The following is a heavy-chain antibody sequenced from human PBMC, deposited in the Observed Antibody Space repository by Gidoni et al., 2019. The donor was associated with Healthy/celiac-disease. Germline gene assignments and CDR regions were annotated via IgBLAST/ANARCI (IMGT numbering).Heavy chain of an antibody. D-gene: IGHD1-1*01. CDR3: TTGYGNPRQPEYYYYYYGMDV. V-gene: IGHV3-15*01. Sequence: EVQLVESGGGLVKPGGSLRLSCAASGFTFSNAWMSWVRQAPGKGLEWVGRIKSKTDGGTTDYAAPVKGRFTISRDDSKNTLYLQMNSLKTEDTAVYYCTTGYGNPRQPEYYYYYYGMDVWGQGTTVTVSS. CDR1: GFTFSNAW. J-gene: IGHJ6*02. CDR2: IKSKTDGGTT.